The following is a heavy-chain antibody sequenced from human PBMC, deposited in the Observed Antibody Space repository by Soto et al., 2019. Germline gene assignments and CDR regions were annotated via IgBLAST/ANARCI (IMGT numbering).Heavy chain of an antibody. J-gene: IGHJ4*01. CDR2: IKSKTDGGTT. CDR1: GFTFSNAW. D-gene: IGHD3-22*01. Sequence: GGSLKLSCAASGFTFSNAWINWVRQAPGKGLEWVGRIKSKTDGGTTDYAEPVKGRFAISRDDSNNMVYLQMNSLKIEDTAVYYFTTDSYSTIIIVRFDYWGHGTLVTVSS. V-gene: IGHV3-15*07. CDR3: TTDSYSTIIIVRFDY.